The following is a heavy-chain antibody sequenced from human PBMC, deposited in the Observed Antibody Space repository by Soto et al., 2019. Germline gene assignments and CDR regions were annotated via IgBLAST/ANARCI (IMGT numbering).Heavy chain of an antibody. Sequence: SETLSLTCAVSSGSISISNWWTWVRQPPGKGLEWIGEIYHSASTNYNPSLKSRVTISVDKSKNQFSLKLSSVTAADTAVYYCARRPIVAAHTFDSWGQGTLVTVSS. J-gene: IGHJ4*02. V-gene: IGHV4-4*02. CDR2: IYHSAST. CDR3: ARRPIVAAHTFDS. D-gene: IGHD6-6*01. CDR1: SGSISISNW.